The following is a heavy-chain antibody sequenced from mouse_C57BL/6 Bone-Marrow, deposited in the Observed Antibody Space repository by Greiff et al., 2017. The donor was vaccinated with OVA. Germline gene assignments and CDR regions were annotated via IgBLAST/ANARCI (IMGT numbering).Heavy chain of an antibody. CDR1: GYSITSGYY. J-gene: IGHJ3*01. CDR3: VIYYDYDGWFAY. Sequence: ESGPGLVKPSQSLSLTCSVTGYSITSGYYWNWIRQFPGNKLEWMGYISYDGSNNYNPSLKNRISITRDTSKNQFFLKLNSVTTEDTATYYCVIYYDYDGWFAYWGQGTLVTVSA. D-gene: IGHD2-4*01. CDR2: ISYDGSN. V-gene: IGHV3-6*01.